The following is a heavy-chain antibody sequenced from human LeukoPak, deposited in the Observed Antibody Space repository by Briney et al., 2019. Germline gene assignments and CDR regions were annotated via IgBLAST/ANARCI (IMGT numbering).Heavy chain of an antibody. J-gene: IGHJ3*02. D-gene: IGHD3-9*01. CDR1: GYSFTSCW. Sequence: GESLKISCKGSGYSFTSCWIGWVRQMPGKGLEWMGIIYPGDSDTRYSPSFQGQVTISADKSISTAYLQWSSLKASDTAMYYCARPTYYDILTGYSDAFDIWGQGTMVTVSS. CDR3: ARPTYYDILTGYSDAFDI. CDR2: IYPGDSDT. V-gene: IGHV5-51*01.